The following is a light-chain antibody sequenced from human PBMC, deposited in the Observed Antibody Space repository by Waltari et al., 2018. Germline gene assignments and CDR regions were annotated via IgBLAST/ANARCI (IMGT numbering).Light chain of an antibody. Sequence: DVVMTQSPLSLPVTLGQPASISCRSSQSLVHSDGNTYLNWFQQRPGQSPRRLIYKVSNRDSGVPDRVSGSGSGTDFTLKISTVEAEDVGVYYCMQGSHWPPWTFGQVTKVEIK. CDR2: KVS. J-gene: IGKJ1*01. V-gene: IGKV2-30*02. CDR1: QSLVHSDGNTY. CDR3: MQGSHWPPWT.